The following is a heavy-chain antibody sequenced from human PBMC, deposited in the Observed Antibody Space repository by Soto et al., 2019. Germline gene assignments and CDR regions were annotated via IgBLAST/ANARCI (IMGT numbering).Heavy chain of an antibody. J-gene: IGHJ3*01. CDR2: INTANGDT. D-gene: IGHD3-10*02. Sequence: QAQLVQSGAEVTKPGASVKISCKASGYMFPTLPIHWVRQAPGQGLEWMGWINTANGDTKYSLKYEGRITLTRDPSTFTTYLELTTLTSEDTAVYFCARDRHPTAYYVNDAFNVWGQGTMISVSS. CDR1: GYMFPTLP. V-gene: IGHV1-3*04. CDR3: ARDRHPTAYYVNDAFNV.